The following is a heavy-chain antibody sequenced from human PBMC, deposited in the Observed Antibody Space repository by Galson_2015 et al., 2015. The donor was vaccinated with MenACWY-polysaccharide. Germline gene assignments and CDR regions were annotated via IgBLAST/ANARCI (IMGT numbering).Heavy chain of an antibody. J-gene: IGHJ4*02. CDR1: VDSVSSHSAV. D-gene: IGHD4-11*01. V-gene: IGHV6-1*01. Sequence: CAISVDSVSSHSAVWNWIRQSPSRGLEWLGRTYCRSKCYNDYAVSVKSRITIKPDTSKNQFSLQLNSVTPEDTAVYYCTRNLDTLLTTRGGFDYWGQGTPVTVSS. CDR3: TRNLDTLLTTRGGFDY. CDR2: TYCRSKCYN.